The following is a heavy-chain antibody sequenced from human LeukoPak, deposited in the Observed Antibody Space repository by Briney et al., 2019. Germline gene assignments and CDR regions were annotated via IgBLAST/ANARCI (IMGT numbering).Heavy chain of an antibody. CDR1: GYTFTSYY. Sequence: ASVKVSCKXSGYTFTSYYMHWVRQAPGQGLEWMGIINPSGGSTGYAQKFQGRVTMTRDTSTSTVYMELSSLRSEDTAVYYCARAQQLVFGAFDIWGQGTMVTVSS. D-gene: IGHD6-13*01. CDR2: INPSGGST. CDR3: ARAQQLVFGAFDI. J-gene: IGHJ3*02. V-gene: IGHV1-46*03.